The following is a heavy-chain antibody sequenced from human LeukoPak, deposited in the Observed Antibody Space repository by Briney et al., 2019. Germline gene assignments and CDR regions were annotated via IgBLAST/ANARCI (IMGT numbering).Heavy chain of an antibody. V-gene: IGHV3-48*02. Sequence: GGSLRLSCAASGFTFSSYSMNWVRQAPGKGLEWVSYISSSSSTIYYADSVKGRFTISRDNAKNSLYPQMNSLRDEDTAVYYCARDDDYVWGSYTYYFDYWGQGTLVTVSS. CDR1: GFTFSSYS. CDR3: ARDDDYVWGSYTYYFDY. D-gene: IGHD3-16*01. CDR2: ISSSSSTI. J-gene: IGHJ4*02.